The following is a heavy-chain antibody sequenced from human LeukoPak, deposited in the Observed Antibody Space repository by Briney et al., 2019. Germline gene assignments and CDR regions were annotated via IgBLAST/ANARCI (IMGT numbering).Heavy chain of an antibody. CDR2: IIPIFGTA. CDR1: GGTFSSYA. CDR3: AKLRAEDWLADY. Sequence: ASVKVSCKASGGTFSSYAISWVRQAPGQGLEWMGGIIPIFGTANYAQKFQGRVTITADESTSTAYMELSSLRSEDTAIYYCAKLRAEDWLADYWGQGTLVTVSS. V-gene: IGHV1-69*13. D-gene: IGHD3/OR15-3a*01. J-gene: IGHJ4*02.